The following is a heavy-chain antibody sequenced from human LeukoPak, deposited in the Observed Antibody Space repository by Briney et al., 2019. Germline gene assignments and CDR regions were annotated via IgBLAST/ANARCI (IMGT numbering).Heavy chain of an antibody. CDR2: ISWNSDSI. Sequence: GGSLRLSCAASGFTFDDYAMHWVRQAPGKGLEWVSGISWNSDSIGYADSVKGRFTISRDNAKNSLYLQMNSLRAEDTAVYYCARSGVMNQFDYWGQGTLVTVSS. CDR3: ARSGVMNQFDY. V-gene: IGHV3-9*01. CDR1: GFTFDDYA. D-gene: IGHD3-16*01. J-gene: IGHJ4*02.